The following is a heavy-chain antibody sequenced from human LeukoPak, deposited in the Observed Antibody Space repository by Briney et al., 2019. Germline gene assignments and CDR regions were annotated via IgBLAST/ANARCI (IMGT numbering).Heavy chain of an antibody. CDR2: FDPEDGET. D-gene: IGHD3-22*01. Sequence: ASVKVSCKVSGYTLTELSMHWVRQAPGKGLEWMGGFDPEDGETIYAQKFQGRVTMTEDTSTDTAYMELSSLRSEDTAVYYCARGKRYYDSSGYQSAVDAFDIWGQGTMVTVSS. V-gene: IGHV1-24*01. CDR3: ARGKRYYDSSGYQSAVDAFDI. CDR1: GYTLTELS. J-gene: IGHJ3*02.